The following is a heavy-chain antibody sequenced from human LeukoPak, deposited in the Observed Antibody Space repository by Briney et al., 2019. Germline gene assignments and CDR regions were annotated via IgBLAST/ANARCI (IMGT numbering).Heavy chain of an antibody. CDR3: ARGRGAFVVVTAGDYFDY. V-gene: IGHV4-34*01. CDR2: INHSGST. Sequence: SETLSLTCTASGGSISSYYWSWIRQPPGKGLEWIGEINHSGSTNYNPSLKSRVTISVDTSKNQFSLKLSSVTAADTAVYYYARGRGAFVVVTAGDYFDYWGQGTLVTVSS. D-gene: IGHD2-21*02. J-gene: IGHJ4*02. CDR1: GGSISSYY.